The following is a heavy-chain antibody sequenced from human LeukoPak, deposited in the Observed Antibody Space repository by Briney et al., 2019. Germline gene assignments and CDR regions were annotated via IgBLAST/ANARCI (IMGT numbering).Heavy chain of an antibody. J-gene: IGHJ4*02. V-gene: IGHV4-4*02. Sequence: SETLSLTCTVSGGSISSSNWWSWVRQPPGKGLEWIGEIYHSGSTNYNPSLKSRVTISVDKSKNQFSLKLSSVTAADTAVYYCARVLTIFGVATYYFDYWGQGTLVTVSS. CDR3: ARVLTIFGVATYYFDY. D-gene: IGHD3-3*01. CDR1: GGSISSSNW. CDR2: IYHSGST.